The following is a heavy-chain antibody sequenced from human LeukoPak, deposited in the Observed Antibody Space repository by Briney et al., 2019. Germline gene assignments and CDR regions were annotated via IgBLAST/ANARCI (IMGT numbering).Heavy chain of an antibody. CDR3: ASGPGTTVAPYFDY. CDR1: GGTFISYA. Sequence: ASVKVSCKASGGTFISYAISWVRQAPGQGLEWMGGIIPIFGTANYAQKFQGRVTITADESTSTAYMELSSLRSEDTAVYYCASGPGTTVAPYFDYWGQGTLVTVSS. J-gene: IGHJ4*02. D-gene: IGHD4-23*01. CDR2: IIPIFGTA. V-gene: IGHV1-69*13.